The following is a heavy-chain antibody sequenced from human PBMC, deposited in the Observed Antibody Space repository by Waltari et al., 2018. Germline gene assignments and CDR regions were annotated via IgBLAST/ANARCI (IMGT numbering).Heavy chain of an antibody. Sequence: QLQLQESGPGLVKPSETLSLTCTVSGGSISSSSYYWGWIRQPPGKGLAWIGSIYYSGATYYTPSLRGRVTISVDTSKNKFSLKLGSVTAADTAVYYCAGHSTVTTLVWFDPWAREPWSPSPQ. V-gene: IGHV4-39*01. J-gene: IGHJ5*02. D-gene: IGHD4-4*01. CDR3: AGHSTVTTLVWFDP. CDR1: GGSISSSSYY. CDR2: IYYSGAT.